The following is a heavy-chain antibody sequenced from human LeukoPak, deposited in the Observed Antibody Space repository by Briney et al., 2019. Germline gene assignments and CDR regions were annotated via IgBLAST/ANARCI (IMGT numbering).Heavy chain of an antibody. CDR2: IYPNGST. Sequence: PSETLSLTCSVSGGPINFYWSWIRQSPGKGLAWIGCIYPNGSTSYNSPLKSRVTISLDTSKKQVSLMLKSVTAADTAVYYCARDVRRALRFNNFYPYFGMGVWGKGTTVIVST. J-gene: IGHJ6*04. V-gene: IGHV4-59*01. CDR1: GGPINFY. CDR3: ARDVRRALRFNNFYPYFGMGV. D-gene: IGHD3-3*01.